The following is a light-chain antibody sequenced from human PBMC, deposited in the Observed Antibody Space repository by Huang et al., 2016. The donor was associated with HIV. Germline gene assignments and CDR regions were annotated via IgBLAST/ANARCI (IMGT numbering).Light chain of an antibody. Sequence: DIQMTQSPSTLSASVGDRVTITCRATQSISYSLAWYQQKPGKAPKLLIYDASNLEGGVPSRFSGSVSGTEFTLTISSLQPDDFATYYCQQYNTYPWTFGQGTKVEIK. CDR2: DAS. V-gene: IGKV1-5*01. J-gene: IGKJ1*01. CDR3: QQYNTYPWT. CDR1: QSISYS.